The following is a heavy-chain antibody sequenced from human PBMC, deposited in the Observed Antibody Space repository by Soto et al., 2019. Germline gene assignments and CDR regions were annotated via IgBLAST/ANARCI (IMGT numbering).Heavy chain of an antibody. CDR3: ARMDYDNSSGPSIGENY. J-gene: IGHJ4*02. CDR1: GYTFTSYA. V-gene: IGHV1-3*01. D-gene: IGHD3-22*01. CDR2: INAGNGNT. Sequence: QVQLVQSGAEVKKPGASVKVSCKASGYTFTSYAMHWVRQAPGQRLEWMGWINAGNGNTKYSQKFQGRVTITRDTSTSTAYIELSSLKSEDTAVYYGARMDYDNSSGPSIGENYWGQGTLVTVSS.